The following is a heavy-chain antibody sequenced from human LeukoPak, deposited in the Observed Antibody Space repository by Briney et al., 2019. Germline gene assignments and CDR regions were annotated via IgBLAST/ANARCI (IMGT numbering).Heavy chain of an antibody. CDR2: ISGSGGSA. Sequence: GGSLRLSCAASGFTFSSYAMSWVRQAPGKGLEWVSAISGSGGSAYYADSVKGRFTISRDNSKNTLYLQMNSLRAEDTAVYYCAKDRRVMIVVVIDYWGQGTLVTVSS. CDR1: GFTFSSYA. D-gene: IGHD3-22*01. CDR3: AKDRRVMIVVVIDY. V-gene: IGHV3-23*01. J-gene: IGHJ4*02.